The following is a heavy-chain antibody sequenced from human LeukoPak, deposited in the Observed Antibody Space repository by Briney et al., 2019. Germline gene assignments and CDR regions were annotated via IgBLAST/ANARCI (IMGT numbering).Heavy chain of an antibody. Sequence: PSETLSLTCTVSGGSISSSHYYWGWIRQSPGKGLEWIGSLYYSGTTYYNPSLESRVTISDDTSKNRFSLMLTSLTAADTAVYYCARQSSDYYYYYIDVWGEGTTVIVSS. CDR3: ARQSSDYYYYYIDV. V-gene: IGHV4-39*01. CDR1: GGSISSSHYY. J-gene: IGHJ6*03. CDR2: LYYSGTT.